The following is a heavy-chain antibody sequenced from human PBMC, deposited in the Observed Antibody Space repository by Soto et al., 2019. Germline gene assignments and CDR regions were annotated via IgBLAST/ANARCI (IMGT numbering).Heavy chain of an antibody. Sequence: ASVKGSCKASGYTFTGYYMHWVRQAPGQGLEWMGWINPNSGGTNYAQKFQGWVTMTRDTSISTAYMELSRLRSDDTAVYYCARGLNFFILSGYYIDHYSYGMHGWGQVTT. J-gene: IGHJ6*02. V-gene: IGHV1-2*04. D-gene: IGHD3-9*01. CDR1: GYTFTGYY. CDR3: ARGLNFFILSGYYIDHYSYGMHG. CDR2: INPNSGGT.